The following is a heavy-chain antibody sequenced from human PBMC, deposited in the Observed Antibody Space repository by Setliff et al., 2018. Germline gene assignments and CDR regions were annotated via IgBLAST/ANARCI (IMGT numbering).Heavy chain of an antibody. V-gene: IGHV1-69*05. D-gene: IGHD2-15*01. J-gene: IGHJ5*02. CDR1: GDSFSNYA. CDR2: LIPMFGTP. Sequence: GASVKVSCKASGDSFSNYAISWVRQAPGQGLEWMGGLIPMFGTPGYAQKFQDRVTITTDESTSTAYMELNSLTSEDTAVYYCARSPALLGIVYLDPGGRGTRV. CDR3: ARSPALLGIVYLDP.